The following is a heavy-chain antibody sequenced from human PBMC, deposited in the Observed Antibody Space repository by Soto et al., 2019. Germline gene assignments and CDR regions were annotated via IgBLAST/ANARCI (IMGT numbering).Heavy chain of an antibody. CDR3: ARVPYCSSTSCYPDAFDI. V-gene: IGHV4-4*02. Sequence: SETLSLTCAVSSGSISSSNWWSWVRQPPGKGLEWIGEIYHSGSTNYNPSLKSRVTISVDKSKNQFSLKLSSVTAADTAVYYCARVPYCSSTSCYPDAFDIWGQGTMVTVSS. CDR1: SGSISSSNW. CDR2: IYHSGST. J-gene: IGHJ3*02. D-gene: IGHD2-2*01.